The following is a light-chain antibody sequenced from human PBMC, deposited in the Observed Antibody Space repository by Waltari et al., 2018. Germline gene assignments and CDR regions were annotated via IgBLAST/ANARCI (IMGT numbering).Light chain of an antibody. V-gene: IGKV1-12*01. J-gene: IGKJ4*01. Sequence: DIQMTQSPSSMSASVGDRVTITCRASQGINNWLGWYQQKPGKAPRILIYAASRLHTGVPSRFSGSGSGTDFTLTISSLQPEDFATYFCQQANIFPLTFGGGTKVEI. CDR3: QQANIFPLT. CDR1: QGINNW. CDR2: AAS.